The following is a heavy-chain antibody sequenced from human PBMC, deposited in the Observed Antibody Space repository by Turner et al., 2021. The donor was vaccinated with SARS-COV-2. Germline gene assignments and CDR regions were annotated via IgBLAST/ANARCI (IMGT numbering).Heavy chain of an antibody. CDR2: RDQDRSEK. CDR1: GFTFSSYW. V-gene: IGHV3-7*01. CDR3: ARDSSLGGSGWPIDY. D-gene: IGHD6-19*01. Sequence: EVQLVESGGGLVQPGGSLRLSCAASGFTFSSYWMSWVRQAPGKGLEWVANRDQDRSEKYYVGSVKGRFTISRDNAKNSLYLQMNSLRAEDTAVYYCARDSSLGGSGWPIDYWGQGTLLTVSS. J-gene: IGHJ4*02.